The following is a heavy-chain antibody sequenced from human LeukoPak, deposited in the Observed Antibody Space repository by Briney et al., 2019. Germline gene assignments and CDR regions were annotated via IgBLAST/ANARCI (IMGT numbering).Heavy chain of an antibody. CDR2: IKQDGSEK. CDR1: GFTFSSYW. CDR3: ARDSTWLQTHYFDY. J-gene: IGHJ4*02. V-gene: IGHV3-7*01. D-gene: IGHD5-12*01. Sequence: HGGSLRLSCAASGFTFSSYWMSWVRQAPGKGLEWVANIKQDGSEKYYVDSVKGRFTISRDNAKNSLYLQMNSLRAEDTAVYYCARDSTWLQTHYFDYWGQGTLVTVSS.